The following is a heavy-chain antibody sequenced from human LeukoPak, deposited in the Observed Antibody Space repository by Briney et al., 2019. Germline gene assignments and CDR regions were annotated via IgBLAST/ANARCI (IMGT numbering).Heavy chain of an antibody. V-gene: IGHV3-30*18. Sequence: GGSLRLSCAASGFTFSSYGMHWVRQAPGKGLEWVAVISYDGSNKHYADSVKGRFTISRDNSKNTPYLQMNSLRAEDTAVYYCAKGGGGYRNGFSVWSKGTTVTVSS. CDR3: AKGGGGYRNGFSV. D-gene: IGHD5-18*01. CDR2: ISYDGSNK. J-gene: IGHJ6*04. CDR1: GFTFSSYG.